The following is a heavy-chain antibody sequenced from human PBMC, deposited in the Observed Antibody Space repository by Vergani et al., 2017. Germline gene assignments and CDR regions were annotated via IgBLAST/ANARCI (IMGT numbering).Heavy chain of an antibody. J-gene: IGHJ4*02. CDR3: ARDWSGYSTSWFFEY. D-gene: IGHD6-13*01. CDR1: GYTFAGYN. CDR2: INPNSGGT. V-gene: IGHV1-2*02. Sequence: QVQLVQSGAEVKKPGASVKVSCKASGYTFAGYNIHWVRQAPGQGLELVGWINPNSGGTNYAQKFQGRVTMTRDTSINTAYMELSRLRSDDTAVYYCARDWSGYSTSWFFEYWGQGTLVTVSS.